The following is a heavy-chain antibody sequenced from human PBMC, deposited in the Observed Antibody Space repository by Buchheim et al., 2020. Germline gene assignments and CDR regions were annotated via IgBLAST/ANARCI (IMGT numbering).Heavy chain of an antibody. J-gene: IGHJ4*02. CDR1: GGSFSGYY. Sequence: QVQLQQWGAGLLKPSETLSLTCAVYGGSFSGYYWSWIRQPPGKGLEWIGEINHSGSTNYNPSLKSRVTISVDTSKNQFSLKLSSVTAADTAVYYCARGNGAHVYSYGYLDYWGQGTL. CDR3: ARGNGAHVYSYGYLDY. V-gene: IGHV4-34*01. D-gene: IGHD5-18*01. CDR2: INHSGST.